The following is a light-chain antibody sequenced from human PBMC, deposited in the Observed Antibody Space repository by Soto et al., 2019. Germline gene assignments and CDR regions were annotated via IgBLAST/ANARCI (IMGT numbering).Light chain of an antibody. CDR2: WAS. CDR1: QSVLYSSNNKNY. CDR3: QQYYSTPWT. V-gene: IGKV4-1*01. Sequence: DIVMTQSPDSLAVSLGERATINCKSSQSVLYSSNNKNYLAWYQQKPGQPPKLLIYWASTRESGVPDRFSGSGSGTDFTLTISSLQAEDAAVYSCQQYYSTPWTFGQGTKVEIK. J-gene: IGKJ1*01.